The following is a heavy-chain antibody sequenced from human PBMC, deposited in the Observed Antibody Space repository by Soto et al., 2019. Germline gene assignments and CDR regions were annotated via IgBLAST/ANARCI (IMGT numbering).Heavy chain of an antibody. Sequence: PGGSLRLSCVASGFNFITYSLSWVRQAPGKGLVGVSHIGPDGSNIWEADSVQGRFTISRDNARNRLYLQMNSLRDEDTAIYYCVRDNNWSFDYWGQGILVTVSS. D-gene: IGHD1-1*01. CDR3: VRDNNWSFDY. CDR1: GFNFITYS. CDR2: IGPDGSNI. V-gene: IGHV3-74*01. J-gene: IGHJ4*02.